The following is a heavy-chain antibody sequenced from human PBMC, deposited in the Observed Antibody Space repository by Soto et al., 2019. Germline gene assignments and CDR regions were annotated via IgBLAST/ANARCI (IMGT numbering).Heavy chain of an antibody. V-gene: IGHV1-3*01. Sequence: ASVKVSCKASGYTFTSYAMHWVRQAPGQRLEWMGWINAGNGNTKYSQKFQGRVTITRDTSASTAYMELSSLRSEDTAVYYCARDRADGGNYYYYMDVWGKGTTVTVSS. D-gene: IGHD2-15*01. J-gene: IGHJ6*03. CDR2: INAGNGNT. CDR1: GYTFTSYA. CDR3: ARDRADGGNYYYYMDV.